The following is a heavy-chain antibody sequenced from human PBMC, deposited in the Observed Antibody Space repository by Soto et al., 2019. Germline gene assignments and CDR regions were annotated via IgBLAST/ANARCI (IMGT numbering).Heavy chain of an antibody. CDR1: GGTFSSYA. J-gene: IGHJ6*02. V-gene: IGHV1-69*06. Sequence: SVKVSCKASGGTFSSYAISWVRQAPGQGLEWMGGIIPIFGTANYAQKFQGRVTITADKSTSTAYMELSSLRSEDTAVYYCARTGTGTSANYDYYGMDVWGQGTTVTVSS. D-gene: IGHD1-1*01. CDR2: IIPIFGTA. CDR3: ARTGTGTSANYDYYGMDV.